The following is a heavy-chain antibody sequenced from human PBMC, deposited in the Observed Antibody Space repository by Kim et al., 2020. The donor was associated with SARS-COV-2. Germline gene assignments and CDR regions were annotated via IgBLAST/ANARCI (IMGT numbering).Heavy chain of an antibody. Sequence: SETLSLTCNVSGGSITSTYYYWGWIRQPPGKGLEWIGSVYYTGSTYYNPSLKSRVAISVDTSKNQFSLKLTSVTAADTAVYYCARPYTSGTYDKWGQGTL. J-gene: IGHJ4*02. D-gene: IGHD6-19*01. CDR1: GGSITSTYYY. CDR2: VYYTGST. CDR3: ARPYTSGTYDK. V-gene: IGHV4-39*01.